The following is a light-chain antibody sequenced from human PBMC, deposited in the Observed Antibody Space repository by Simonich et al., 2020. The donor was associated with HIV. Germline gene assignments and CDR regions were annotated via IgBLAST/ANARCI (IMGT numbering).Light chain of an antibody. CDR1: QDICSY. V-gene: IGKV1-9*01. Sequence: DIPLTQSPSFLSASVGDRVTITCRARQDICSYLAWYQQKPGEAPKLLIYAASTLQSGVPSRFSGSGSGTEFTLTISSLQPEDFATYYCQQLNSYPRALTFGGGTKVEIK. CDR3: QQLNSYPRALT. CDR2: AAS. J-gene: IGKJ4*01.